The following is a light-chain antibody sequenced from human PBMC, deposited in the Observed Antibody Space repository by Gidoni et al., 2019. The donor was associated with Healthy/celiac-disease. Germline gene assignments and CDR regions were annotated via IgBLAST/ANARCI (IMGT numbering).Light chain of an antibody. J-gene: IGKJ4*01. V-gene: IGKV3-11*01. CDR2: DAS. Sequence: EIVLTQSPATLSLSPGERATLSCRASQSVSSYFAWYQQKPGQAPRLLIYDASNRATGIPARFSGSGSGTDFTLTISSLEPEDFAVYYCQQRSNWPPENTFGGGTKVEIK. CDR1: QSVSSY. CDR3: QQRSNWPPENT.